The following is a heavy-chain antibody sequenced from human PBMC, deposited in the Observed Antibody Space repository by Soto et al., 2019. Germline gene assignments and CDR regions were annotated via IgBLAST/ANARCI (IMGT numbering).Heavy chain of an antibody. D-gene: IGHD6-6*01. Sequence: GGALRLSCAASGFTFSGSAIHWVRQASGKGLEWVARIRTKSNGYATTYAASVKGRFTISRDDSKNMAYLQMNGLKTEDTAMYYCSRVEYVTSSPIGWGQGTLVTVSS. V-gene: IGHV3-73*01. CDR1: GFTFSGSA. CDR2: IRTKSNGYAT. J-gene: IGHJ4*02. CDR3: SRVEYVTSSPIG.